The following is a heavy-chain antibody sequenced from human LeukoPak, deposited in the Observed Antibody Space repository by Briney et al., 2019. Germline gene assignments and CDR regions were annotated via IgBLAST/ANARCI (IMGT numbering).Heavy chain of an antibody. J-gene: IGHJ4*02. Sequence: SETLSLTCTVSGASISSYYWSWIRQTPEKGLEWMGNIHTSGGSSYYPSLKSRLTMSIDTSRNQLSLKLPSVTAADTAVYFCARLGSYHDFWGQGALVTVSS. CDR1: GASISSYY. CDR3: ARLGSYHDF. D-gene: IGHD1-26*01. V-gene: IGHV4-4*09. CDR2: IHTSGGS.